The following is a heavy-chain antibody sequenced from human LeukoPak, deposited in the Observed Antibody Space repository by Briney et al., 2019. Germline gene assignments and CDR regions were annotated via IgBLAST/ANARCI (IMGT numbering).Heavy chain of an antibody. CDR2: IYYSGST. J-gene: IGHJ4*02. Sequence: PSETLSLTCTVSGGSISSHYWSWIRQPPGKGLEWIGYIYYSGSTNYNPSLKSRVTISVDTSKNQFSLKLSSVTAADTAVYYCARALIAAAGTAFDYWGQGTLVTVSS. D-gene: IGHD6-13*01. CDR1: GGSISSHY. V-gene: IGHV4-59*11. CDR3: ARALIAAAGTAFDY.